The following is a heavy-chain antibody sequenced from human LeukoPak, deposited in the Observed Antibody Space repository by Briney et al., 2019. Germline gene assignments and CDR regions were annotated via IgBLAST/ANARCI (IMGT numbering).Heavy chain of an antibody. CDR3: ARSLPYYGMDV. CDR1: VGTFSSYA. CDR2: IIPILGIA. V-gene: IGHV1-69*04. J-gene: IGHJ6*02. Sequence: SVNVSFKSSVGTFSSYAISWVRQAPGQGLDWMGRIIPILGIANYAQKFQGRVTITADKSTSTAYMELSSLRSEDTAVYYCARSLPYYGMDVWGQGTTVTVSS.